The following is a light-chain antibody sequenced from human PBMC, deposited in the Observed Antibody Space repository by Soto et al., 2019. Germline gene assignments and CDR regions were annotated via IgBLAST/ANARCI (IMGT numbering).Light chain of an antibody. Sequence: EIVLTQSPGTLSLSPGERATLSCRASQSVSSSYLAWYQQKLGQAPRLLIYGASNRATGIPDRFSASGSGTDFTLTISRLEPEDFAVYYCQQFSSYPLTFGGGTKVDIK. CDR3: QQFSSYPLT. J-gene: IGKJ4*01. CDR1: QSVSSSY. V-gene: IGKV3-20*01. CDR2: GAS.